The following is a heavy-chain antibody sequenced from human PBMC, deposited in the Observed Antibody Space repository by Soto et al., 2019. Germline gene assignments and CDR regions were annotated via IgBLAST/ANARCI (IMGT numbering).Heavy chain of an antibody. CDR3: ARLKTYYYGPGSYYMGAFDI. J-gene: IGHJ3*02. CDR2: IYYSGST. Sequence: EDRRLPSSVSAGSLSRNRYYWGCIRHPQGKGLEWIGSIYYSGSTYYNPSLKSRVTISVDTSKNQFSLKLSSVTAADTAVYYCARLKTYYYGPGSYYMGAFDILVQGTLVT. D-gene: IGHD3-10*01. CDR1: AGSLSRNRYY. V-gene: IGHV4-39*01.